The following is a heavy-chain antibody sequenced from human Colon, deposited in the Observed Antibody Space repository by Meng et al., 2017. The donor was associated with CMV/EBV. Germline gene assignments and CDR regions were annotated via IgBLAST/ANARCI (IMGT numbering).Heavy chain of an antibody. D-gene: IGHD5-18*01. CDR1: GFTFSSYS. V-gene: IGHV3-21*01. CDR3: ARGVDTAMGYYYGMDV. CDR2: IGSSNDHI. Sequence: GESLKISCAVSGFTFSSYSMIWVRQAPGKGLEWVSSIGSSNDHIHYADSVKGRFTISRDNAKNSLYLQMNSLRAEDTAVYYCARGVDTAMGYYYGMDVWGQGTTVTVSS. J-gene: IGHJ6*02.